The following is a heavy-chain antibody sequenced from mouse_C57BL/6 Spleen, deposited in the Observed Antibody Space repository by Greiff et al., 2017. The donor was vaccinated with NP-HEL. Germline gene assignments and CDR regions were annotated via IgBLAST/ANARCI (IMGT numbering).Heavy chain of an antibody. CDR1: GFNIKDYY. D-gene: IGHD1-1*01. V-gene: IGHV14-1*01. CDR2: IDPEDGDT. Sequence: VQLQQSGAELVRPGASVKLSCTASGFNIKDYYMHWVKQRPEQGLEWIGRIDPEDGDTEYAPKFQGKATMTADTSSNTAYLQLSSLTSEDTAVYYCTICYYGATWFAYWGQGTLVTVSA. J-gene: IGHJ3*01. CDR3: TICYYGATWFAY.